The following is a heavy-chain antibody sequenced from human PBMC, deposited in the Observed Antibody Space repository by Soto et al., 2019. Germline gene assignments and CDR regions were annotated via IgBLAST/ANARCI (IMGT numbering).Heavy chain of an antibody. J-gene: IGHJ3*02. D-gene: IGHD2-15*01. V-gene: IGHV4-59*12. CDR3: ARYGGNGAFDI. CDR1: GGSISTYY. Sequence: SETLSLTCTVSGGSISTYYWSWIRQPPGKGLEWIGYMYHSGSTYYNPSLKSRVTISIDRSKNQFSLKLSSVTAADTAVYYCARYGGNGAFDIWGQGTMVTVSS. CDR2: MYHSGST.